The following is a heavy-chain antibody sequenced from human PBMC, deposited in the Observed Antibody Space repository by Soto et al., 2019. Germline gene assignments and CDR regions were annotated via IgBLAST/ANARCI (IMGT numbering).Heavy chain of an antibody. Sequence: GGSLRLSCAASGFRFSNSAMTWVRQAPGKGLEWVSGFSVIGGDTYYADSVKGRFIISRDNSKNTLYLQMNSLRADDTAVYYCARFWDTFYFIDYSGQGTLVTVST. CDR2: FSVIGGDT. V-gene: IGHV3-23*01. CDR3: ARFWDTFYFIDY. D-gene: IGHD3-3*01. J-gene: IGHJ4*02. CDR1: GFRFSNSA.